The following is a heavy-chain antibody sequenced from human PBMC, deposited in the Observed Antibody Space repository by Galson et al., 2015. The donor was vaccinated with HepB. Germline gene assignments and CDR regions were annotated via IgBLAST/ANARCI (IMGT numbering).Heavy chain of an antibody. Sequence: QSGAEVKKPGESLKISCKASGGTFSTHAMSWVRQAPGQGLEWMGGITPIFGTASYGQKFQGRVTITADESTSAVYMELSSLTYEDTAVYYCAREAIAAATNPVDYWGQGTLVTVSS. D-gene: IGHD6-25*01. J-gene: IGHJ4*02. CDR3: AREAIAAATNPVDY. CDR1: GGTFSTHA. CDR2: ITPIFGTA. V-gene: IGHV1-69*01.